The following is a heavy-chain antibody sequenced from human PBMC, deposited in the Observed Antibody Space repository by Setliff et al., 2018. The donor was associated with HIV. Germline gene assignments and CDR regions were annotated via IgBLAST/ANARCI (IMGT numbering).Heavy chain of an antibody. V-gene: IGHV4-59*01. D-gene: IGHD4-17*01. J-gene: IGHJ3*01. Sequence: ASETLSLTCTVSGDSISSYYWNWIRQPAGKGLEWIGYISYTGSTNYNPSLKSRVTISVDTSKHQFSLKLSSVTAADTAVYYCARVQMAYAAFDVWGQGTMVTVSS. CDR3: ARVQMAYAAFDV. CDR1: GDSISSYY. CDR2: ISYTGST.